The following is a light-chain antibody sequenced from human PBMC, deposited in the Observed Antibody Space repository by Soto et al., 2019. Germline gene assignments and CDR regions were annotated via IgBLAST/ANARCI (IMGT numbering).Light chain of an antibody. CDR2: RNN. CDR1: SSNIGSNY. J-gene: IGLJ2*01. V-gene: IGLV1-47*01. CDR3: AAWDDSLSAVV. Sequence: QSVLTQPPSASGTPGQRVTISCSGSSSNIGSNYVYWYQQLPGTAPKLHIYRNNQRPSGVPDRFSGSKSGTSASLAISGLRSEDEADYYCAAWDDSLSAVVFGGGTKVTVL.